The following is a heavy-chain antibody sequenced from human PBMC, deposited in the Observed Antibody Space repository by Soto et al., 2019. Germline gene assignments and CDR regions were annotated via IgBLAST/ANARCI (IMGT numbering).Heavy chain of an antibody. CDR3: AKDLGSRRFDP. V-gene: IGHV3-23*01. J-gene: IGHJ5*02. Sequence: EVQLLESGGGLVQPGGSLRLSCAASRFTFSNYAMSWVRQAPGKGLEWVSAISGSGDSAYYADSVKGRFTVSRDNSKNTLYLLMNSLRAEDTAVYYCAKDLGSRRFDPWGQGTLVTVSS. CDR2: ISGSGDSA. D-gene: IGHD6-13*01. CDR1: RFTFSNYA.